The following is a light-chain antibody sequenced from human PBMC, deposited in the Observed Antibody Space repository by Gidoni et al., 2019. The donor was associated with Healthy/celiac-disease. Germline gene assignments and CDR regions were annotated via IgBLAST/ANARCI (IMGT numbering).Light chain of an antibody. CDR2: GAS. V-gene: IGKV3-20*01. J-gene: IGKJ1*01. CDR1: QSVSSNY. CDR3: QQYTNSRT. Sequence: EIVLTQSPGTLSLSPGDRATLSCRASQSVSSNYLAWYQQRPGQAPRLLIYGASTRATGIPDRFRGSGSGTDFTLTISRLEHEDFAVYYCQQYTNSRTFGQGTKVEIK.